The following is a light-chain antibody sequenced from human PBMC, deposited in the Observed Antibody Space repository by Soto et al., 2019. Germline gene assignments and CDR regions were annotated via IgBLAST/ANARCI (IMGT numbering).Light chain of an antibody. Sequence: DIQMTQPPSSLSASVGDTVTIPCRASQGIIAHLNRYQQKPGKAPKLLIYAASNLHSGVPSRFSGSGSETDFALTISSLQPEDFATYYCQQSYITPYTFGQGTRLEIK. CDR3: QQSYITPYT. V-gene: IGKV1-39*01. CDR2: AAS. J-gene: IGKJ2*01. CDR1: QGIIAH.